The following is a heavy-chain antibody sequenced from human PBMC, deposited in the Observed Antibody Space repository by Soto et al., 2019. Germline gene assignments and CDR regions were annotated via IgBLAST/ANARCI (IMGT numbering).Heavy chain of an antibody. Sequence: PGGSLRLSCAASEFSVSAYYMAWIRQVPGKGLEWLSYINGDSRDINYADPVKGRFAISRDNAKNSLYLQMNSLRAEDTAVYFCATGQQVRMADIWGQGTMVTVS. V-gene: IGHV3-11*03. CDR3: ATGQQVRMADI. CDR1: EFSVSAYY. D-gene: IGHD6-13*01. CDR2: INGDSRDI. J-gene: IGHJ3*02.